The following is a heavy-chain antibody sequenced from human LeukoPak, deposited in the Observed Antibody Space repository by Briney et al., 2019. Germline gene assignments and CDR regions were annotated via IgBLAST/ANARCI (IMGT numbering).Heavy chain of an antibody. Sequence: PGGSLRLSCAASGFTFSSYAMHCVRQAPGKGLEWVAVISYDGNNKYYADSVKGRFTISRDNSNNMLFLQMNSLRPEDTAVYYCAKQQSGYRGGGDAFDLWGQGTLVTVSS. D-gene: IGHD3-22*01. CDR2: ISYDGNNK. CDR3: AKQQSGYRGGGDAFDL. V-gene: IGHV3-30-3*02. J-gene: IGHJ3*01. CDR1: GFTFSSYA.